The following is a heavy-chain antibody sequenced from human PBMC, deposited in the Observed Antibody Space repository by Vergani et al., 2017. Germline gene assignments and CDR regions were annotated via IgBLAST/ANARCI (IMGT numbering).Heavy chain of an antibody. D-gene: IGHD3-10*01. CDR1: GYTLFNYG. CDR3: ARDGTXYYGSGSFYLFDY. Sequence: QVQLVQSGPEVKRPGASVKVSCKTSGYTLFNYGVNWIRRAPGQGFEWLGWIRADTGDTKYSERLQDRVTLTTDSSTNTAYMELRSLKSDDTAVYYCARDGTXYYGSGSFYLFDYWGQGTLVTVSS. CDR2: IRADTGDT. V-gene: IGHV1-18*04. J-gene: IGHJ4*02.